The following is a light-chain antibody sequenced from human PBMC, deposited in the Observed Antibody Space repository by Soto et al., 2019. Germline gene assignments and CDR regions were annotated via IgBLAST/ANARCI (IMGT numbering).Light chain of an antibody. CDR1: QSVSSN. CDR2: DTS. CDR3: QQANSFPPIT. J-gene: IGKJ5*01. V-gene: IGKV3-15*01. Sequence: EIVMTQSPATLSVSPGERATLSCRASQSVSSNLAWYQQKPGQAPRLLIYDTSTRATGIPARFSGSGSGTEFTLTISSLQSEDFATYYCQQANSFPPITFGQGTRLEIK.